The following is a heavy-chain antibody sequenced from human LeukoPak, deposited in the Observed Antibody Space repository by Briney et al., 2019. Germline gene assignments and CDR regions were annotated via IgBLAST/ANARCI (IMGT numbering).Heavy chain of an antibody. CDR1: GGSISSDGYY. J-gene: IGHJ4*02. D-gene: IGHD3/OR15-3a*01. CDR2: IYYSGST. CDR3: ARDASGTHTQEGFDC. Sequence: TLSLTCTVSGGSISSDGYYWSWIRQHPGKGLEWIGYIYYSGSTYYNPSLKSRLTISVDTSKNHFSLKLSSVSAADTAVYYCARDASGTHTQEGFDCWGQGTLVTVSS. V-gene: IGHV4-31*03.